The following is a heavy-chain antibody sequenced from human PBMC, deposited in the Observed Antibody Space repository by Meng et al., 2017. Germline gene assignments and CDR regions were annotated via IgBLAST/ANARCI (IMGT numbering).Heavy chain of an antibody. V-gene: IGHV3-23*01. CDR3: AKDSYSGSGSYTWGTFDI. J-gene: IGHJ3*02. CDR1: GFTFSSFA. CDR2: ISGNGGGT. D-gene: IGHD3-10*01. Sequence: ESLKISCAASGFTFSSFAMSWVRPAPGKGLGWVSVISGNGGGTFYADSVKGRFSLSRDNSKNTLYLQMSSLRAEDTAVYYCAKDSYSGSGSYTWGTFDIWGQGSMVTVSS.